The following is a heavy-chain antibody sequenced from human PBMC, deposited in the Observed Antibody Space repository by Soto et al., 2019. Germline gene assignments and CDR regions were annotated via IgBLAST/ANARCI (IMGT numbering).Heavy chain of an antibody. CDR1: GGSISSGGYY. D-gene: IGHD2-15*01. Sequence: SATLSLTCTVSGGSISSGGYYWSWIRQHPGKGLEWIGYIYYSGSTYYNPSLKSRVTISVDTSKNQFSLKLSSVTAADTAVYYCARDFGGNWYFDLWGRGTLVTVSS. V-gene: IGHV4-31*03. CDR2: IYYSGST. CDR3: ARDFGGNWYFDL. J-gene: IGHJ2*01.